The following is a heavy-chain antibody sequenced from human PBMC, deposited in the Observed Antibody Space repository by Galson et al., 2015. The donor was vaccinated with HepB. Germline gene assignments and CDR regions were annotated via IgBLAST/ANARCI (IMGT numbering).Heavy chain of an antibody. V-gene: IGHV1-18*01. Sequence: SVKVSCKASGYSFTNYGITWVRQAPGQGLEWMGWISPYNGNTNYAQNFQGRVTMTADTSTTTAFMELRGLKSDDTAVYYCAREEGVAVGTDTLDFWGQGTLLTVSS. D-gene: IGHD6-13*01. CDR1: GYSFTNYG. J-gene: IGHJ4*02. CDR2: ISPYNGNT. CDR3: AREEGVAVGTDTLDF.